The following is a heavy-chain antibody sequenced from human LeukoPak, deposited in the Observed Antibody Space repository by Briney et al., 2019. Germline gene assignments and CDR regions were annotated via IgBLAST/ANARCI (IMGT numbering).Heavy chain of an antibody. CDR1: GYTFTSYG. V-gene: IGHV1-18*01. CDR2: ISAYNGNT. CDR3: ARSPQGTATTANWLDP. J-gene: IGHJ5*02. Sequence: ASVKVSCKASGYTFTSYGISWVRQAPGQGLEWMGWISAYNGNTNYAQKLQGRVTMTTDTSTSTAYMELRSLRSDDTAVYHCARSPQGTATTANWLDPWGQGTLVTVSS. D-gene: IGHD4-17*01.